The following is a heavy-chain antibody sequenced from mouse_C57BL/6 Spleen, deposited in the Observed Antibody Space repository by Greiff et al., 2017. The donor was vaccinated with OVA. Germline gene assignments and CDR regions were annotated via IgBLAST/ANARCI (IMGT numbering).Heavy chain of an antibody. CDR2: INPDNGGT. CDR1: GYTFTDYN. Sequence: EVQLQQSGPGLVKPGASVKIPCKASGYTFTDYNMDWVKQSHGKSLEWIGDINPDNGGTFYTQKFKGQSTLTVDKSSSTAYMELRSLTSEDTAVYDCARSGSDYYGSSPFAYWGQGTLVTVSA. V-gene: IGHV1-18*01. J-gene: IGHJ3*01. D-gene: IGHD1-1*01. CDR3: ARSGSDYYGSSPFAY.